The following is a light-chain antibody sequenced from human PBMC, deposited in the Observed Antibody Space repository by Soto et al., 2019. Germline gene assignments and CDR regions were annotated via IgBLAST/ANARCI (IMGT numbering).Light chain of an antibody. V-gene: IGKV1-12*01. Sequence: DIPMTQPPSSVSSSVGDRVTITCRASQGISNWVAWYQQQPGKAPKLLIYGASSLQSGVPSRFSGGGSGTNFTLIISRLQPEDFATYYCQQTNTFLPLTFCGGTKVEI. CDR1: QGISNW. CDR2: GAS. J-gene: IGKJ4*01. CDR3: QQTNTFLPLT.